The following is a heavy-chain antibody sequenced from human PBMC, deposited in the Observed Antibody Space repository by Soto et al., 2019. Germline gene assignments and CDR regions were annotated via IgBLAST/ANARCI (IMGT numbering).Heavy chain of an antibody. CDR1: GFTFSSYA. CDR2: ISYDGSNK. V-gene: IGHV3-30-3*01. J-gene: IGHJ4*02. D-gene: IGHD5-12*01. CDR3: ARDEGRDGYNLVLNY. Sequence: QVQLVESGGGVVQPGRSLRLSCAASGFTFSSYAMHWVRQAPGKGLERVAVISYDGSNKYYPDSVKGRFTISRDNSKNTLYLQMNSLRAEDTAVYYCARDEGRDGYNLVLNYWGQGTLVTVSS.